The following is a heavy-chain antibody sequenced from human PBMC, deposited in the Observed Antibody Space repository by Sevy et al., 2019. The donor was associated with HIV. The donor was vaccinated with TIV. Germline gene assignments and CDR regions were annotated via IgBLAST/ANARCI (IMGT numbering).Heavy chain of an antibody. J-gene: IGHJ3*02. CDR3: ARAGDSSGFNSFDI. V-gene: IGHV5-51*01. Sequence: GESLKISCRGSGYSFTTYWIGWVRQMPGKGLEWTGIIYPADSDTGYSPSFQGQVTISADKSISTVYLQWSSLKASDTAMYYCARAGDSSGFNSFDIWGQGTMVTVSS. D-gene: IGHD3-22*01. CDR2: IYPADSDT. CDR1: GYSFTTYW.